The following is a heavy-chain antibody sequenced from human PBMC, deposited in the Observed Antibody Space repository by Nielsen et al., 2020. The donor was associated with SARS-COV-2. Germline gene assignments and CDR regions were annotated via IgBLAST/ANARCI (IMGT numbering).Heavy chain of an antibody. D-gene: IGHD6-19*01. Sequence: ASVKVSCKASGYTFTSYDINWVRQATGQGPEWMGWMNPNNGNTGYAQKFQGRVTITADKSTSTAYMDLSRLRSDDTAVYYCARGAQQWLADSWGQGTLVTVSS. V-gene: IGHV1-8*01. CDR3: ARGAQQWLADS. J-gene: IGHJ5*02. CDR1: GYTFTSYD. CDR2: MNPNNGNT.